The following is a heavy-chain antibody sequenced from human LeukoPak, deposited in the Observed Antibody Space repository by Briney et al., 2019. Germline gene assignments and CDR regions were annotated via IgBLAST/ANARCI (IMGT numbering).Heavy chain of an antibody. CDR2: IYYSGST. Sequence: SETLSLTCTVSGGSISGGGYYWSWIRQHPGKGLEWIGYIYYSGSTYYSPSLKSRVTISVDTSKNQFSLKLSSATAADTAVYYCARDGGLERPFGMDVWGQGTTVTVSS. D-gene: IGHD1-1*01. CDR3: ARDGGLERPFGMDV. V-gene: IGHV4-31*03. CDR1: GGSISGGGYY. J-gene: IGHJ6*02.